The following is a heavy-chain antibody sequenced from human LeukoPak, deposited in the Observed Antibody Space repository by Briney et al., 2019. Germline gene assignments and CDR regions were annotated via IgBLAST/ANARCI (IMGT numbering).Heavy chain of an antibody. CDR3: AKKGATTGDFDY. CDR2: IGASGGST. J-gene: IGHJ4*02. V-gene: IGHV3-23*01. D-gene: IGHD1-26*01. Sequence: GGSLRLSCAASGFTFSGYAMSWVRQAPGKGLEWVSAIGASGGSTYYADSVKGRFTISRDNSKNTLYLQMNSLRAEDTAVYYCAKKGATTGDFDYWGQGTLVTVSS. CDR1: GFTFSGYA.